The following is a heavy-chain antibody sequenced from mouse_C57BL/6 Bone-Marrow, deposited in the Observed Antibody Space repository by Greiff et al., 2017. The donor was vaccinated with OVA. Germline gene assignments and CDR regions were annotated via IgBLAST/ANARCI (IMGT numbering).Heavy chain of an antibody. CDR3: TRGELSLRYFDV. CDR2: IDPETGGT. V-gene: IGHV1-15*01. D-gene: IGHD1-1*02. Sequence: VHLVESGAELVRPGASVTLSCKASGYTFTDYEMHWVKQTPVHGLEWIGAIDPETGGTAYNQKFKGKAILTADKSSSTAYMELRSLTSEDSAVYYCTRGELSLRYFDVWGTGTTVTVSA. J-gene: IGHJ1*03. CDR1: GYTFTDYE.